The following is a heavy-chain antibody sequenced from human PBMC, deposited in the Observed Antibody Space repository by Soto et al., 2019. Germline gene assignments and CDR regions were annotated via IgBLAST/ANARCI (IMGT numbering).Heavy chain of an antibody. CDR3: ASAAPADIVDYGMDV. J-gene: IGHJ6*02. D-gene: IGHD2-2*02. CDR1: GGTFSSYA. CDR2: IIPIFGTA. V-gene: IGHV1-69*13. Sequence: SVKVSCKASGGTFSSYAISWVRQAPGQGLKWMGGIIPIFGTANYAQKFQGRVTITADESTSTAYMELSSLRSEDTAVYYCASAAPADIVDYGMDVWGQGTTVTVYS.